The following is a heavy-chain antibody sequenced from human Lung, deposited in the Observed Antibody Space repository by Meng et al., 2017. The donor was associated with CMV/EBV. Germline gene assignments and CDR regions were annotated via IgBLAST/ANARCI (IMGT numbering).Heavy chain of an antibody. D-gene: IGHD3-3*01. Sequence: GGSXRLXCAASGFTFSNYDMHWVRQAPGKGLEWVSSIDISDDTYYLGAVRGRFTISRENAKKSLYLQMKSMIAGDTAVYYCARGRLYDSSSGYSHHDNFDLWGQGTXVTVSS. J-gene: IGHJ3*01. CDR2: IDISDDT. CDR3: ARGRLYDSSSGYSHHDNFDL. CDR1: GFTFSNYD. V-gene: IGHV3-13*01.